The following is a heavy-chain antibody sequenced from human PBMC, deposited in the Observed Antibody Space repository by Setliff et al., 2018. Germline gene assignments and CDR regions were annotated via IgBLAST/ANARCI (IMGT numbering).Heavy chain of an antibody. J-gene: IGHJ6*03. CDR3: ASDPSYASSLYYYLEV. CDR1: GFTFDSHA. Sequence: PGGSLRLSCAASGFTFDSHAMAWVRQAPGKGLEWVSGISASGGGTYYPDSVKGRFSISRDNSKNMLYLQMNNLRGDDAAVYYCASDPSYASSLYYYLEVWGKGTTVTVSS. CDR2: ISASGGGT. V-gene: IGHV3-23*01. D-gene: IGHD6-13*01.